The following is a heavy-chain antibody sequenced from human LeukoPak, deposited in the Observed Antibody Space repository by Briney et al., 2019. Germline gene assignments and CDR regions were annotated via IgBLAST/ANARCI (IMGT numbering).Heavy chain of an antibody. CDR1: GFAFSTYG. CDR3: ATEVKAAAGIDTGSYYYNGMDV. J-gene: IGHJ6*02. Sequence: PGRSLRLSCAASGFAFSTYGIHWVRHAPGKGLEWVAVIWNDGSNKYYADSVKGRFTISRDNSKSTLYLQMNSLRTEDTAVYFCATEVKAAAGIDTGSYYYNGMDVWGQGTTVTVSS. CDR2: IWNDGSNK. V-gene: IGHV3-33*01. D-gene: IGHD6-13*01.